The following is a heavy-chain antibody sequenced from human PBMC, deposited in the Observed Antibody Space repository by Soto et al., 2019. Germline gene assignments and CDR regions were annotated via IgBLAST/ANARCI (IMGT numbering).Heavy chain of an antibody. CDR2: ISGSGGST. CDR3: AKANDFWSGSFSGSNQYWEFDY. Sequence: PGGSLRLSCAASGFTFSSYSKNWVRQAPGRGLEWVSAISGSGGSTYYADSVKGRFTISRDNSKNTLYLQMNSLRAEDTAVYYCAKANDFWSGSFSGSNQYWEFDYWGQGTLVTVSS. D-gene: IGHD3-3*01. CDR1: GFTFSSYS. J-gene: IGHJ4*02. V-gene: IGHV3-23*01.